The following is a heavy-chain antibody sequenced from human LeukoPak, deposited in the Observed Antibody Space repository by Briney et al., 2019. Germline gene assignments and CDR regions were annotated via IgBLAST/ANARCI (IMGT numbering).Heavy chain of an antibody. CDR1: GYTFTGYY. CDR3: ARDEGMITFGFDY. J-gene: IGHJ4*02. D-gene: IGHD3-16*01. V-gene: IGHV1-2*02. Sequence: ASVKVSCKASGYTFTGYYMHWVRQAPGQGLEWMGWINPNSGGTNYAQKFQGRVTMTRDTSISTAYMELSRLRSDDTAVYYCARDEGMITFGFDYWGQGTLVTVSS. CDR2: INPNSGGT.